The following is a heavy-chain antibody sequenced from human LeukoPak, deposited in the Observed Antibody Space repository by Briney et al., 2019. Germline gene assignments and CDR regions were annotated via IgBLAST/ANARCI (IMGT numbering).Heavy chain of an antibody. D-gene: IGHD3-16*02. CDR1: GFTFSSYS. CDR3: ASRIMITFGGVIVDDAFDI. Sequence: GGSLRLSCAAPGFTFSSYSMNWVRQAPGKGLEWVSSISSSSSYIYYADSVEGRFTISRDNAKNSLYLQMNSLRAEDTAVYYCASRIMITFGGVIVDDAFDIWGQGTMVTVSS. J-gene: IGHJ3*02. V-gene: IGHV3-21*01. CDR2: ISSSSSYI.